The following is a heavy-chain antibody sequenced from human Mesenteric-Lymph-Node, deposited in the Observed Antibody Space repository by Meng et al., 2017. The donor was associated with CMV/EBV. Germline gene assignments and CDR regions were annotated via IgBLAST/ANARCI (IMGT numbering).Heavy chain of an antibody. CDR2: IKSNMGGGTT. Sequence: GSGFAFTSAWMSWVRQAPGEGLEWVGRIKSNMGGGTTDYAEPVKGRFTISRDDSKNTVYMEMNSLKTEDTAMYYCTWHHPTPYHFDYWGQGALVTVSS. J-gene: IGHJ4*02. D-gene: IGHD1-14*01. CDR3: TWHHPTPYHFDY. V-gene: IGHV3-15*01. CDR1: GFAFTSAW.